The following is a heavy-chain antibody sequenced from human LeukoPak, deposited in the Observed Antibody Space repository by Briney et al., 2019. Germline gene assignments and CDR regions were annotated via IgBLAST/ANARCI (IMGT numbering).Heavy chain of an antibody. D-gene: IGHD4-17*01. CDR1: GGSISSGGYY. CDR3: ADYGSAEYFQH. Sequence: SETLSLTCTVSGGSISSGGYYWNWIRQHPGKGLEWIGYIYYSGSTYYNPSLTSRVTISVDTSKNQFSLKLSSVTAADTAVYYCADYGSAEYFQHWGQGTLVTVSS. J-gene: IGHJ1*01. V-gene: IGHV4-31*03. CDR2: IYYSGST.